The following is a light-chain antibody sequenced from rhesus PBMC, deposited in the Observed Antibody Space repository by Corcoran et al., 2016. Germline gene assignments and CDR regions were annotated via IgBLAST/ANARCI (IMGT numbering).Light chain of an antibody. J-gene: IGKJ2*01. CDR1: QSLLYSSNNKNY. CDR2: WAS. CDR3: QQYYSSPYT. Sequence: DIVMTQSPDSLAVSLGERVTINCKSSQSLLYSSNNKNYLAWYQQKPGQAPNLLIYWASTRESGVPSRFSGSGSGTDFTLTISGLQAEDVAVYYCQQYYSSPYTFGQGTKVEIK. V-gene: IGKV4-1*01.